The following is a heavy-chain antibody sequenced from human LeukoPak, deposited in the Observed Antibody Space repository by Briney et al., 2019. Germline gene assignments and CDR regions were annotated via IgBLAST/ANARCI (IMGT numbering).Heavy chain of an antibody. V-gene: IGHV1-3*03. Sequence: ASVKVSCKASGYTFTTYSMHWVRQAPGQRLEWMGWINAGNGNAKYLQELQGRVTITRDTSASTAYMELSSLRSEDMAVYYCASHRGDYDYVWGTYRYGYFDYWGQGTLVTVCS. D-gene: IGHD3-16*02. CDR1: GYTFTTYS. CDR3: ASHRGDYDYVWGTYRYGYFDY. CDR2: INAGNGNA. J-gene: IGHJ4*02.